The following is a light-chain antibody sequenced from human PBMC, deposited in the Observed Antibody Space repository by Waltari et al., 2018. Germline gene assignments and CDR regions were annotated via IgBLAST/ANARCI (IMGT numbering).Light chain of an antibody. Sequence: QSPLTQPASVSGSPGQSITISCTGASDDIGAFDYVSWYQQHPGKAPKLIIYDVTTRPPGVSSRFSGSKSANTASLTISGLQAEDEADYFCSSYTGSNSFVFGSGTMITVL. CDR1: SDDIGAFDY. J-gene: IGLJ1*01. V-gene: IGLV2-14*03. CDR3: SSYTGSNSFV. CDR2: DVT.